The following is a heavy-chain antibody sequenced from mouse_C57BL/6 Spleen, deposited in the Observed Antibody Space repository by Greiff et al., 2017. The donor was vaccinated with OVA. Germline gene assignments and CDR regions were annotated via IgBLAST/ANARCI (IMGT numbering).Heavy chain of an antibody. D-gene: IGHD1-1*01. CDR3: ARVYGSSYGYFDV. Sequence: QVQLQQSGAELVRPGTSVKLSCKASGYTFTSYWMHWVKQRPGQGLEWIGVIDPSDSYTNYNQKFKGKATLTVDTSSSTAYMQLSSLTSEDSAVYYCARVYGSSYGYFDVWGTGTTVTVSS. J-gene: IGHJ1*03. CDR2: IDPSDSYT. CDR1: GYTFTSYW. V-gene: IGHV1-59*01.